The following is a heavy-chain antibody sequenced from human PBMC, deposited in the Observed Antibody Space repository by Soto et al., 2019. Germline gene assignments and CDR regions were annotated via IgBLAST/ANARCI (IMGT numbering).Heavy chain of an antibody. V-gene: IGHV3-48*02. CDR3: AREGLRSYYYGMDV. D-gene: IGHD4-17*01. CDR1: EFTFSSYS. Sequence: GGSLRLSCAASEFTFSSYSMHWVRQAPGKGLEWVSYISSGSGSIYYADSVKGRFTISRDNAKNLLYLQMNSLRDEDTAVYYCAREGLRSYYYGMDVWGQGTTVTVSS. CDR2: ISSGSGSI. J-gene: IGHJ6*02.